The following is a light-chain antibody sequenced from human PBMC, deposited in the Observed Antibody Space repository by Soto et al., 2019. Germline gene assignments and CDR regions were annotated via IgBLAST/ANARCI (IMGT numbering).Light chain of an antibody. CDR1: QSVFYSSNNKNY. CDR3: QQYYSTHT. J-gene: IGKJ2*01. Sequence: DIVMTQSPDSLAVSLGERATINCKSSQSVFYSSNNKNYLAWYQQKPGQPPKLLIYWASTRESGVPDRFSSSGSGTDFTLTISSLQAEDVADYYCQQYYSTHTFGQGTKLEIK. CDR2: WAS. V-gene: IGKV4-1*01.